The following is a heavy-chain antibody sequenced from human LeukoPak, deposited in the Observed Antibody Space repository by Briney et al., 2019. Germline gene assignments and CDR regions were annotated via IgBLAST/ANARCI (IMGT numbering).Heavy chain of an antibody. D-gene: IGHD2-8*01. CDR3: AKGYAFDY. Sequence: GGSLRLSCAASGFTFNRYTVHWVRQAPGEGLEWVAVISNDGNNKYYSVSVKGRFSISRDNSKNTLYLQMNSLRPEDTGVYYCAKGYAFDYWGQGTLVTVSS. V-gene: IGHV3-30-3*01. CDR1: GFTFNRYT. CDR2: ISNDGNNK. J-gene: IGHJ4*02.